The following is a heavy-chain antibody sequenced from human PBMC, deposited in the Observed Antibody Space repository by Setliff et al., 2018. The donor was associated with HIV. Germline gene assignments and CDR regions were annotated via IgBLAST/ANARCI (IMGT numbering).Heavy chain of an antibody. Sequence: EASVKVSCKASGGTFSRFAISWVRQAPGQGLEWMGWISAYNGNTNYAQKLQGRVTMTTDTSTSTAYMELRSLRSDDTAVYYCAKGGDRAMINFDHWGQGTLVTVSS. CDR1: GGTFSRFA. J-gene: IGHJ4*02. V-gene: IGHV1-18*01. CDR2: ISAYNGNT. D-gene: IGHD5-18*01. CDR3: AKGGDRAMINFDH.